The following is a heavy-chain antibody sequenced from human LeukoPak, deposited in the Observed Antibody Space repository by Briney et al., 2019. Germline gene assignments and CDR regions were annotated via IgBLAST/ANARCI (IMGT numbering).Heavy chain of an antibody. J-gene: IGHJ5*01. D-gene: IGHD4-17*01. CDR2: IYSSGST. CDR1: VGSISSYY. CDR3: ARSKTIDYGDYGWFVF. V-gene: IGHV4-59*08. Sequence: SETLSLTCTVSVGSISSYYWSWIRQPPGKGLEWIGYIYSSGSTDYNPSLKSRVTISVDTSKNQFFLKLNSVTAADTAVYFCARSKTIDYGDYGWFVFWGQGTLVTVSP.